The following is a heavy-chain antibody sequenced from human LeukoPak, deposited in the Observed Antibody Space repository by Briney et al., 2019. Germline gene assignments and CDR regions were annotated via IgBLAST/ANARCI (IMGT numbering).Heavy chain of an antibody. D-gene: IGHD7-27*01. V-gene: IGHV3-48*03. Sequence: GGSLRLSCAASGFSLSSYEMNWVRQAPGKGLEWVSYITSGTTTYYTDSVKGRFTISRDNAKNSLYLQMNSLRAEDTAVYYCARVNWGLGALDVWGQGTMVTVSS. CDR2: ITSGTTT. CDR1: GFSLSSYE. CDR3: ARVNWGLGALDV. J-gene: IGHJ3*01.